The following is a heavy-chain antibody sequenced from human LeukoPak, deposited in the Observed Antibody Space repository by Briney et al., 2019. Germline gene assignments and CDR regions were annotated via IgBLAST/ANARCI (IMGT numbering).Heavy chain of an antibody. CDR1: GGSFSSYG. Sequence: SVKVSCTASGGSFSSYGISWVRQAPGQGLEWMGGIIPMLGRSNYAQKFQGRVTISTDESTSTAYMEMSSLRSEDTAVYYCAREDHTANNWFDPWGQGTLVTVSS. D-gene: IGHD5-18*01. J-gene: IGHJ5*02. CDR2: IIPMLGRS. CDR3: AREDHTANNWFDP. V-gene: IGHV1-69*05.